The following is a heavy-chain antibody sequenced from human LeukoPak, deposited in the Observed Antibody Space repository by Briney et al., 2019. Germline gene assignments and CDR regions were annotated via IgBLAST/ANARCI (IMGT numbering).Heavy chain of an antibody. Sequence: SQTLSLTCTVSGGSISSGSYYWSWIRQPAGKGLEWIGRIYTSGSTNYNPSLKSRVTISVDTSKNQFSLKLSSVTAADTAVYYCARERVPAAIGYYYYMDVWGKGTTVTVS. CDR2: IYTSGST. D-gene: IGHD2-2*01. J-gene: IGHJ6*03. V-gene: IGHV4-61*02. CDR3: ARERVPAAIGYYYYMDV. CDR1: GGSISSGSYY.